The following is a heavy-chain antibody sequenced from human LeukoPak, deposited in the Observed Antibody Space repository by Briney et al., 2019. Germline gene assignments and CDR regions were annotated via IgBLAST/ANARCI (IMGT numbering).Heavy chain of an antibody. V-gene: IGHV3-33*01. CDR1: GFTFSNFG. D-gene: IGHD3-3*01. CDR2: IWYDGSNK. CDR3: AAAYFGVDQYYYGMDV. Sequence: PGRSLRLSCAASGFTFSNFGMHWVRQAPGKGLEWVAVIWYDGSNKYYTDSVKGRFTISRDNSKKTLYLQMNSLRAEDTAVYYCAAAYFGVDQYYYGMDVWGQGTTVTVSS. J-gene: IGHJ6*02.